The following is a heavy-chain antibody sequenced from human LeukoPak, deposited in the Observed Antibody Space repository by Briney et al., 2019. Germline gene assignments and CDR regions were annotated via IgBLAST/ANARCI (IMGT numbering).Heavy chain of an antibody. V-gene: IGHV1-18*01. J-gene: IGHJ4*02. Sequence: ASVKVSCKASGYTFTSYGISWVRQAPGRGLEWMGWISTYNGNTNYAQKFQGRVTMTTDTSTSTAYMELRSLRSDDTAVYYCARDAGAVEMARSGHWGQGTLVTVSS. CDR1: GYTFTSYG. CDR3: ARDAGAVEMARSGH. D-gene: IGHD5-24*01. CDR2: ISTYNGNT.